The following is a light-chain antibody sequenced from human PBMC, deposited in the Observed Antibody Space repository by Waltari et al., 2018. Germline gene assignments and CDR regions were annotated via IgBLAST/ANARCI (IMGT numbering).Light chain of an antibody. V-gene: IGKV2-30*02. CDR1: QSLVHSDGNTY. Sequence: DVVMTQSPLSLPVTLGQPASIPCKSSQSLVHSDGNTYLNWFHQRPGQSPRRLIYKVSNRDSGVPDRFSGSGSGTDFTLKISRVEAEDVGVYYCMQSIHWPWTFGQGTKVEIK. CDR2: KVS. CDR3: MQSIHWPWT. J-gene: IGKJ1*01.